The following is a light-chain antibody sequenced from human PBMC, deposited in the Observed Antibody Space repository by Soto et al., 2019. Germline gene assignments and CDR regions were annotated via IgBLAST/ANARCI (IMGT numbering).Light chain of an antibody. CDR3: SSYTSSITPYV. V-gene: IGLV2-14*01. CDR2: GVS. CDR1: ITDIGAYNY. J-gene: IGLJ1*01. Sequence: QSALTQPASLSGSPGQSITISCTGTITDIGAYNYVSWYQQHPGKAPKLLIYGVSSRPSGVSNRFSGSKSGNAAYLTISGLQADDEAEYYCSSYTSSITPYVFGTGTKVT.